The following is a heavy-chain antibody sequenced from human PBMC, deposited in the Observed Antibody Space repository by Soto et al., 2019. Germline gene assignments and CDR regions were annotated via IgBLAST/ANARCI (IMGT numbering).Heavy chain of an antibody. Sequence: SETLSLTCTVSGGSISSYYWSWIRQPPGKGLEWIGTIYYSGTAYYNPSLKSRVTISVDTSSNQFSMKLNSVTAADTAVYYCTDMLGQWLPRDWGQGTVVTVSS. D-gene: IGHD3-10*02. J-gene: IGHJ4*02. CDR2: IYYSGTA. V-gene: IGHV4-59*04. CDR3: TDMLGQWLPRD. CDR1: GGSISSYY.